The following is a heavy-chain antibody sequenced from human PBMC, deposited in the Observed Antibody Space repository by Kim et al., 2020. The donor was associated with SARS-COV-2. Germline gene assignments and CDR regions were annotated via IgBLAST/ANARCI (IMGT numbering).Heavy chain of an antibody. CDR3: ARAQRGAFDY. CDR2: T. V-gene: IGHV4-31*02. J-gene: IGHJ4*02. Sequence: TYYSPSLKSRVTISVEPSKNQCSRKLSSVTAADTAVYYCARAQRGAFDYWGQGTLVTVSS. D-gene: IGHD3-10*01.